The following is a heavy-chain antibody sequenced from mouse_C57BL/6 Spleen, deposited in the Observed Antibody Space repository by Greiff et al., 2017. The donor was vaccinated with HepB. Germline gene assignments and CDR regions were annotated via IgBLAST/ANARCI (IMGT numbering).Heavy chain of an antibody. D-gene: IGHD1-1*01. Sequence: EVQLVESGGGLVQPKGSLKLSCAASGFSFNTYAMNWVRQAPGKGLEWVARIRSKSNNYATYYADSVKDRFTISRDDSESMLYLQMNNLKTEDTAMYYCVRQDGSSYQGYFDVWGTGTTVTVSS. J-gene: IGHJ1*03. CDR1: GFSFNTYA. CDR2: IRSKSNNYAT. CDR3: VRQDGSSYQGYFDV. V-gene: IGHV10-1*01.